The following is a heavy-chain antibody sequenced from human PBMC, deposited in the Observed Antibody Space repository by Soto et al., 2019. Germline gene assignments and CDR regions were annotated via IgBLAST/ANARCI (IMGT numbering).Heavy chain of an antibody. J-gene: IGHJ5*02. CDR3: ASDRRKYSSTYWFDP. CDR2: IIPIFGTA. Sequence: SVKVSCKASGGTFSSYAISWVRQAPGQGLEWMGGIIPIFGTANYAQKFQGRVTITADESTSTAYMELSSLRSEDTAVYYCASDRRKYSSTYWFDPWGQGTLVTVSS. D-gene: IGHD2-15*01. CDR1: GGTFSSYA. V-gene: IGHV1-69*13.